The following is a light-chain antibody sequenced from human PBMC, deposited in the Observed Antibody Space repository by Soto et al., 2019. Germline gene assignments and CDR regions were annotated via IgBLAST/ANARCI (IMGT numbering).Light chain of an antibody. V-gene: IGKV1-33*01. CDR1: QDISNY. CDR2: DAS. J-gene: IGKJ4*01. CDR3: QQYDNLRLS. Sequence: DIQMTQSPSSLSASVGDRVTITCQASQDISNYLNWYQQKPGKAPKLTIYDASNLDTGVPSRLSGSGSRTDFTFTISSLQPEDIATYYCQQYDNLRLSVGGGTKGEIK.